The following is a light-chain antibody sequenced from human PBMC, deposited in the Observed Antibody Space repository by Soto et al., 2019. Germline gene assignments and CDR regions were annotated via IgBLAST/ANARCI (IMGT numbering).Light chain of an antibody. CDR3: SSYTSSSTLV. Sequence: QSALTQPAYVSGSRGQSITISCTGTSSDVGGYNYVSWYQQHPGKAPKLMIYEVSNRPSGVSNRFSGSKSGNTASLTISGLQAEDEADYYCSSYTSSSTLVFGGGTKLTVL. V-gene: IGLV2-14*01. CDR2: EVS. CDR1: SSDVGGYNY. J-gene: IGLJ2*01.